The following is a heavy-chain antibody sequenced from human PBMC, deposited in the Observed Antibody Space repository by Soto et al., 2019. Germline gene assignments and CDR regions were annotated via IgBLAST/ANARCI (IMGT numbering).Heavy chain of an antibody. CDR2: IYYSGST. D-gene: IGHD4-17*01. CDR3: ARKGARGDYVLAFDI. J-gene: IGHJ3*02. CDR1: GGSISSYY. V-gene: IGHV4-59*08. Sequence: QVQLQESGPGLVKPSETLSLTCTVSGGSISSYYWSWIRQPPGKGLEWIGYIYYSGSTNYNPSLKSRVTISVDTSKNQFSLKLSSVTATVTAVYYCARKGARGDYVLAFDIWGLGRMVTGSS.